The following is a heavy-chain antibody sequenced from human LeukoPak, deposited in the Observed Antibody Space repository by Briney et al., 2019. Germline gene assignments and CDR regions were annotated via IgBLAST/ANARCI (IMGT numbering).Heavy chain of an antibody. CDR3: ARVPEMATIIDPFFDY. J-gene: IGHJ4*02. CDR2: INPNSGGT. D-gene: IGHD5-24*01. V-gene: IGHV1-2*02. Sequence: GASVKVSCKASGYTFTGYYMHWVRQAPGQGLEWMGWINPNSGGTNYAQKFQGRVTMTRDTSISTDYMELSRLRSDDTAVYYCARVPEMATIIDPFFDYWGQGTLVTVSS. CDR1: GYTFTGYY.